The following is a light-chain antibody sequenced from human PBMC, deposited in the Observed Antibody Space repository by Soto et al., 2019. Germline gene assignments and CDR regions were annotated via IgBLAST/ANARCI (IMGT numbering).Light chain of an antibody. CDR2: RNN. Sequence: VLKQPPSGTGTDRRRVPITCSGSSSNIESNFVYWYQQFPGTAPRLLIYRNNQRPSGVPDRFSGSKSGTSASLAISALRSEGEADYYCTVWDDSLRGRLFGGGTKVTVL. V-gene: IGLV1-47*01. CDR3: TVWDDSLRGRL. CDR1: SSNIESNF. J-gene: IGLJ2*01.